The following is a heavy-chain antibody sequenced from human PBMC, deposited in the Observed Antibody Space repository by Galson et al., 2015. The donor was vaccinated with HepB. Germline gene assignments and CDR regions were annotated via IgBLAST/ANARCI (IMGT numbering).Heavy chain of an antibody. CDR1: GYTFTSYG. J-gene: IGHJ4*02. V-gene: IGHV1-18*01. CDR2: ISAYNGNT. Sequence: SVKVSCKASGYTFTSYGISWVRQAPGQGLEWMGWISAYNGNTNYAQKLQGRVTMTTDTSTSTAYMELRSLRSDDTAVYYCARVAQSRGDQAHYFDYWGQGTLVTVSS. CDR3: ARVAQSRGDQAHYFDY. D-gene: IGHD4-17*01.